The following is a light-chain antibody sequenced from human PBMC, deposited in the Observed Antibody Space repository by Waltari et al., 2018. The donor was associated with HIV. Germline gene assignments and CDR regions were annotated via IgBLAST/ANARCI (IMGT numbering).Light chain of an antibody. V-gene: IGLV2-11*01. CDR3: CSYAGSYVYV. CDR2: DVY. J-gene: IGLJ1*01. CDR1: SSDVGGYNY. Sequence: QSALTQPRSVSGSPGQSVTISCIGTSSDVGGYNYVSWYQHHPGKAPKLIIYDVYKRPSGVPDRFSGSESGNTASLTISGLQAEDEADYYCCSYAGSYVYVFGTGTKVTVL.